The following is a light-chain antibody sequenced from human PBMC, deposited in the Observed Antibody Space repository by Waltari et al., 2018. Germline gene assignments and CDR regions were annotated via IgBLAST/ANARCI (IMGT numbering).Light chain of an antibody. CDR2: DFI. V-gene: IGLV2-14*01. CDR1: SSDVGRYDY. CDR3: ASYTSSNSTPLV. J-gene: IGLJ2*01. Sequence: QSALTQPASVSGSPGQSITISCTGTSSDVGRYDYVPWYQQHPANAPNLIIYDFIKRPSGVSNRFSGSKSGNTASLTISGLQAEDESDYYCASYTSSNSTPLVFGGGTKLTVL.